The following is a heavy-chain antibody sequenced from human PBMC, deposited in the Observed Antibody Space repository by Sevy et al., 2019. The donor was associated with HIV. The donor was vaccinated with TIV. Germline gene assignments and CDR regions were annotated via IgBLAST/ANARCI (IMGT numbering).Heavy chain of an antibody. CDR1: GFIFTTYS. D-gene: IGHD6-19*01. Sequence: GGSLRLSCAASGFIFTTYSMNWVRQAPGKGLERVSSISSRSTDIYYADSVKGRFTISRDNPKNSLFLQMNSLRAEDTGIYYCARGGAADIAVAGTQDWSQGTLVTVSS. CDR2: ISSRSTDI. CDR3: ARGGAADIAVAGTQD. J-gene: IGHJ4*02. V-gene: IGHV3-21*01.